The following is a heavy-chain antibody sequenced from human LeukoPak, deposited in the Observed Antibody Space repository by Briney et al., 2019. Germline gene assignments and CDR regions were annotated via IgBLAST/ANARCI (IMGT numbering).Heavy chain of an antibody. CDR2: IHYSGST. V-gene: IGHV4-59*01. CDR3: ARIRGYSGYRYYFDY. CDR1: GGSISSYY. Sequence: PSETLSLTCTVSGGSISSYYWSWIRQPPGKGLEWIGYIHYSGSTNYNPSLKNRVTISVDTSKNQFSLKLSSVTAADTAVYYCARIRGYSGYRYYFDYWGQGTLVTVSS. J-gene: IGHJ4*02. D-gene: IGHD5-12*01.